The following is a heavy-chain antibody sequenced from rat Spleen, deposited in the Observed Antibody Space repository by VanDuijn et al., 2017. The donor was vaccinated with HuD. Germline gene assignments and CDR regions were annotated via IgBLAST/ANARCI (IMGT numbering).Heavy chain of an antibody. CDR3: ARYDYSSYYFDY. CDR2: INSAGST. V-gene: IGHV3-3*01. Sequence: EVQLQESGPGLVKPSQSLSLTCSVTGYSITSSYRWNWIRKFPGNKLEWMGYINSAGSTNYNPSLKSRISITRDTSKNQFFLQVNSVTTEDTATYYCARYDYSSYYFDYWGQGVMVTVSS. J-gene: IGHJ2*01. CDR1: GYSITSSYR. D-gene: IGHD1-2*01.